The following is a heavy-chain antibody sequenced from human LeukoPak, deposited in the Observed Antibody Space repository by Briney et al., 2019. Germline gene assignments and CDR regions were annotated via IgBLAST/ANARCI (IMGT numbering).Heavy chain of an antibody. V-gene: IGHV3-30*03. CDR2: ISYDGSNK. J-gene: IGHJ6*02. CDR1: GFTFSSYG. CDR3: ASSPRSGYGNYVSLGYYYYGMDV. D-gene: IGHD4-11*01. Sequence: GGSLRLSCAASGFTFSSYGMHWVRQAPGKGLEWVAVISYDGSNKYYADSVKGRFTISRDSSKNTLYLQMNSLRAEDTAVYYCASSPRSGYGNYVSLGYYYYGMDVWGQGTTVTVSS.